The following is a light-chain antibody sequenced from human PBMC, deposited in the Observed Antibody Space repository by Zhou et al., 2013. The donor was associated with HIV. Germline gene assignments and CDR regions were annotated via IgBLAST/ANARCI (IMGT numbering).Light chain of an antibody. CDR1: QSVSSD. Sequence: EIEMTQSPATLSLSPGEGATLSCRASQSVSSDLAWYQQKPGQAPRLLIYGASSRATGIPDRFSGSGSGTDFTLTISSLQSEDFAVYYCQQYNNWPVTFGQGTRLEIK. CDR3: QQYNNWPVT. J-gene: IGKJ5*01. V-gene: IGKV3D-15*01. CDR2: GAS.